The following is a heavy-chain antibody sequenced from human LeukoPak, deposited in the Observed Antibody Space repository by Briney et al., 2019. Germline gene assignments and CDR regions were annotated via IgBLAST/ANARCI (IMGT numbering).Heavy chain of an antibody. D-gene: IGHD3-16*02. CDR3: ARDHVITFRGVIVPYYLDY. CDR1: GGSFSGYY. Sequence: SETLSLTCAVYGGSFSGYYWSWIRQPPGKGLEWIGEINHSGSTNYNPSLKSRVTISVDTSKNQFSLKLSSVTAADTAVYYCARDHVITFRGVIVPYYLDYWGQGTLVTVSS. J-gene: IGHJ4*02. V-gene: IGHV4-34*01. CDR2: INHSGST.